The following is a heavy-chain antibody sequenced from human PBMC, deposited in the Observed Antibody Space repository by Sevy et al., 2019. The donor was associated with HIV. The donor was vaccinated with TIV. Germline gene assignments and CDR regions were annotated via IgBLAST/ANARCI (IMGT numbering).Heavy chain of an antibody. CDR3: ARGPADGSYDYFDY. Sequence: GGSLRLSCAASGFTFITYNMNWVRQAPGKGLEWVSYISGSSNYIYYAESLKGRFNVSRDNAKDTLYLQMNSLRADDTALYYCARGPADGSYDYFDYWGQGTLVTVSS. V-gene: IGHV3-21*06. CDR2: ISGSSNYI. D-gene: IGHD1-26*01. CDR1: GFTFITYN. J-gene: IGHJ4*02.